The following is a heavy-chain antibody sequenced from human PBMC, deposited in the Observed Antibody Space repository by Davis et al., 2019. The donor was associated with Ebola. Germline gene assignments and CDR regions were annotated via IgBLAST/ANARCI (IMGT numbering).Heavy chain of an antibody. CDR3: ARGGDFVVDNWFDP. D-gene: IGHD2-15*01. J-gene: IGHJ5*02. Sequence: MPSETLSLTCTVSGGSISSYYWSWIRQPPGKGLEWIGYIYYSGSTNYNPSLKSRVTISVDTSKNQFSLKLSSVTAADTAVYYCARGGDFVVDNWFDPWGQGTLVTVSS. CDR2: IYYSGST. CDR1: GGSISSYY. V-gene: IGHV4-59*01.